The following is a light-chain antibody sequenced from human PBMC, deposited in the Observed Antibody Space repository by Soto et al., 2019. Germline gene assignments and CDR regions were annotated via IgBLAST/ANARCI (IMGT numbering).Light chain of an antibody. V-gene: IGKV3-11*01. CDR1: QGFSSY. Sequence: IVLTQSPATLSLSPEERATLSCTASQGFSSYLAWYQQKPGQAPRLLIYDASNRATGIPARFSGSGSGTDFTLTISSLEPEDFAVYYCQQRSNWPVTFGQGTRVEIK. CDR2: DAS. CDR3: QQRSNWPVT. J-gene: IGKJ1*01.